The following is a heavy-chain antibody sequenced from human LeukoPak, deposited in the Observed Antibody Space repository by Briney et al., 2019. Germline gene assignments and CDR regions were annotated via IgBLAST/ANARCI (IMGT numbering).Heavy chain of an antibody. J-gene: IGHJ4*02. D-gene: IGHD6-13*01. Sequence: GGSLRLSCAATGFTFSSYAMSWVRQAPGKGLEWVSAISGSGGSTYYADSVKGRFTISRDNSKNTLYLQMNSLRAEDTAVYYCAKPPGSSWYGYFDYWGQGTLVTVSS. CDR1: GFTFSSYA. CDR3: AKPPGSSWYGYFDY. CDR2: ISGSGGST. V-gene: IGHV3-23*01.